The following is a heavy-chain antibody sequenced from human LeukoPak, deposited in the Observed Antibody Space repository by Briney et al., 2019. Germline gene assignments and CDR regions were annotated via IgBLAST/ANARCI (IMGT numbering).Heavy chain of an antibody. V-gene: IGHV1-69*13. D-gene: IGHD3-22*01. Sequence: GASVKVSCKASGGTFSSYAISWVRQAPGQGLEWMGGIIPIFGTANYAQKFQGRVTITADESTSTAYMELSRLRADDTAVYYCARADYYDSSGYLDYWGQGTLVTVSS. CDR1: GGTFSSYA. CDR2: IIPIFGTA. CDR3: ARADYYDSSGYLDY. J-gene: IGHJ4*02.